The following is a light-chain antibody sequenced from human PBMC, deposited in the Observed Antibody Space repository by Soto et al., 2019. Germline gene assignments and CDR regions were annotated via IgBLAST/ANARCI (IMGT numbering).Light chain of an antibody. Sequence: QSVLTQPASVSGSPGQSIAISCTGTTGDVGGYNYVSWYQQHPGEVTKLLIHEVSSRPSGVSNRFSGSKSGNTASLTISGLQAEDEADYSCHSNTSTICYVFGTGPKFTVL. CDR1: TGDVGGYNY. CDR3: HSNTSTICYV. J-gene: IGLJ1*01. CDR2: EVS. V-gene: IGLV2-14*01.